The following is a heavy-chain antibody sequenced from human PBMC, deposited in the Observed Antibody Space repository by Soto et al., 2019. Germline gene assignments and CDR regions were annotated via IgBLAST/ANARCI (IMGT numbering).Heavy chain of an antibody. CDR1: GFTFSSHW. CDR2: INSDGSST. Sequence: EVQLVESGGGLVQPGGSQRLSCAASGFTFSSHWMHWVRQAPGKGLVWVSRINSDGSSTSYADSVKGRFTIARDNTNNPLDLQMHSRRANETAVYYCERPPEGGSGFDYWGQGALVTVFS. V-gene: IGHV3-74*01. D-gene: IGHD3-16*01. J-gene: IGHJ4*02. CDR3: ERPPEGGSGFDY.